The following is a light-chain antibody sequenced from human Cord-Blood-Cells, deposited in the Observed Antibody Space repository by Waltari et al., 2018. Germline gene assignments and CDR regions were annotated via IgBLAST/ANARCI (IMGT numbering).Light chain of an antibody. Sequence: QSALTQPASVSGSPGQSITISCPGTTRDVGGYTYVSWYQQHPGKAPKLMIYEVSNRPSGVSNRFSGSKSGNTASLTISGLQAEDEADYYCSSYTSSSTLVVFGGGTKLTVL. CDR3: SSYTSSSTLVV. CDR2: EVS. V-gene: IGLV2-14*01. CDR1: TRDVGGYTY. J-gene: IGLJ2*01.